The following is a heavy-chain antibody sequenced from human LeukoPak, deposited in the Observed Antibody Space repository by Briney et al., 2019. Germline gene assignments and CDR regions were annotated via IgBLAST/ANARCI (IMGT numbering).Heavy chain of an antibody. Sequence: SETLSLTCTVSGGAISSGDYYWSWIRQPPGKGLEWIGYSYYSGNTYYNPSLKSRVTISMDTSKNQFSLKLNSMTAADTAVYYCATAPYEYIWGTYRTNWFDPWGQGTLVTVSS. CDR1: GGAISSGDYY. J-gene: IGHJ5*02. D-gene: IGHD3-16*02. V-gene: IGHV4-30-4*01. CDR2: SYYSGNT. CDR3: ATAPYEYIWGTYRTNWFDP.